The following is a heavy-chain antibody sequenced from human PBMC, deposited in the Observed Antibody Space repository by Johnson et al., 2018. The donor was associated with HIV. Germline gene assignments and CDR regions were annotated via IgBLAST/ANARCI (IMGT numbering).Heavy chain of an antibody. CDR1: GFTFSRYG. V-gene: IGHV3-30*19. CDR2: ISYDGSSK. Sequence: QVQLVESGGGVVQPGRSLRLSCAASGFTFSRYGMHWVRQAPGKGLEWVAVISYDGSSKFYPNSLKGRFSISRDNSKNTVYLQMNSLRTEDTAVYYCARGITMIAVVKGDAFDIWGQGTMVTVSS. J-gene: IGHJ3*02. D-gene: IGHD3-22*01. CDR3: ARGITMIAVVKGDAFDI.